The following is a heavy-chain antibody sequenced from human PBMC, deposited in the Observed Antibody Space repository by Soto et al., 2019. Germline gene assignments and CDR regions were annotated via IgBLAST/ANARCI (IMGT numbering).Heavy chain of an antibody. J-gene: IGHJ5*02. V-gene: IGHV4-34*01. D-gene: IGHD6-6*01. CDR3: ARALRIAARLNWFDP. CDR2: INHSGST. Sequence: LEILSLTCAVYGGSFSGYYWSWIRQPPGKGLEWIGEINHSGSTNYNPSLKSRVTISVDTSKNQFSLKLSSVTAADTAVYYCARALRIAARLNWFDPWGQGTLVTVSS. CDR1: GGSFSGYY.